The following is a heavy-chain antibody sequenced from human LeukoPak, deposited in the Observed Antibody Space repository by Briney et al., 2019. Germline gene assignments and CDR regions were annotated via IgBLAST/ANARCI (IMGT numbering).Heavy chain of an antibody. Sequence: GGSLRLSCAASGLTFRNYWMSWVRQAPGKGLEWVANIKPDGGVQNYVDSVKGRFTITRDNAANSLFLQMNCLRDEDTAEYYCATSFPYCSVDSCALGGQGTLVTVSS. D-gene: IGHD2-15*01. J-gene: IGHJ4*02. V-gene: IGHV3-7*01. CDR2: IKPDGGVQ. CDR3: ATSFPYCSVDSCAL. CDR1: GLTFRNYW.